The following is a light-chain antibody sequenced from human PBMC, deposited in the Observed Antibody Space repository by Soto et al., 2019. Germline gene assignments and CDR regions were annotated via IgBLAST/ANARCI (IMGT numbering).Light chain of an antibody. V-gene: IGKV1-9*01. Sequence: DIQLTQSPSFLSASVGDRVTITCRASQGISSYVAWYQQKPGKVPKALIYAASTLQSGVPSRFSGSGSGKEFTLTISSLQPEDFATYYCQQLNSYPYTFGQGTKLEIK. CDR3: QQLNSYPYT. CDR1: QGISSY. J-gene: IGKJ2*01. CDR2: AAS.